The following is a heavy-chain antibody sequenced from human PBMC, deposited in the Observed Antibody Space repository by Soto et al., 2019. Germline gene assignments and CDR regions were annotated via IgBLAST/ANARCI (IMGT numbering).Heavy chain of an antibody. Sequence: ASVKVSCKASGYTFTGYYIHWVRQAPGQGLEWMGWINPNSGGTNYAQKFQGWVTMTRDTSSSTAYMELSRLRSDDTAVYYCASGGFTYYDILTDRYGMDVWGQGTTVTVSS. CDR3: ASGGFTYYDILTDRYGMDV. D-gene: IGHD3-9*01. CDR2: INPNSGGT. J-gene: IGHJ6*02. V-gene: IGHV1-2*04. CDR1: GYTFTGYY.